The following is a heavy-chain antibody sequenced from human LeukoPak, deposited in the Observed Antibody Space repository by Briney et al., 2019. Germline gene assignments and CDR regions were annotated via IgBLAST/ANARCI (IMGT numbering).Heavy chain of an antibody. D-gene: IGHD1-26*01. J-gene: IGHJ4*02. V-gene: IGHV1-18*01. CDR1: GYTFTSYG. CDR2: ISAYNGNT. CDR3: ARALSIVGATVNGY. Sequence: GASVRVSCKASGYTFTSYGISWVRQAPGQGLEWMGWISAYNGNTNYAQKLQGRVTMTTDTSTSTAYMELRSLRSDDTAVYYCARALSIVGATVNGYWGQGTLVTVSS.